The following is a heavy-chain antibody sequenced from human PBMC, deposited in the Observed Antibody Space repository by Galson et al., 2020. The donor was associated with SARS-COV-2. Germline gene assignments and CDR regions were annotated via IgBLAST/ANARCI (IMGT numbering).Heavy chain of an antibody. J-gene: IGHJ4*02. CDR2: ISTSGNTT. V-gene: IGHV3-11*01. CDR1: GFTFSDHY. Sequence: GGSLRLSCAPSGFTFSDHYMSWIRQSPGKGLEWVSYISTSGNTTYYADSVQGRFTISRDNAKNSLDLQMNSLRAEDTAVYYCARGGVRGYYYYNSGYFHFDYWGQGTLVTVSS. CDR3: ARGGVRGYYYYNSGYFHFDY. D-gene: IGHD3-22*01.